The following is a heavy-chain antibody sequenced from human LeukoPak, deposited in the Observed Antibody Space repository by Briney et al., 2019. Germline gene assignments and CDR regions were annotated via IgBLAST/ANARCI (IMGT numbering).Heavy chain of an antibody. D-gene: IGHD1-1*01. V-gene: IGHV4-61*01. CDR2: IYYSGNT. J-gene: IGHJ4*02. CDR3: AREGTTGWAF. Sequence: SETLSLTCTVSGGSISSSSAYWSWIRQPPGKGLEWIGYIYYSGNTKYNPSFNSRVTMSVDTSKNQFSLKLTSVTAADTAVYFCAREGTTGWAFWGQGTLVTVSS. CDR1: GGSISSSSAY.